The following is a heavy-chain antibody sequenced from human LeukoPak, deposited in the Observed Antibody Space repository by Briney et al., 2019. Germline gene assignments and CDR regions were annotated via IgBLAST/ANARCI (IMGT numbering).Heavy chain of an antibody. J-gene: IGHJ4*02. D-gene: IGHD3-9*01. CDR3: ARAEKPYYDILTGYYKGGYFDY. CDR2: IYYSGST. CDR1: GGSFSGYY. Sequence: SETLSLTCAVYGGSFSGYYWSWIRQPPGKGLEWIGYIYYSGSTNYNPSLKSRVTISVDTSKNQFSLKLSSVTAADTAVYYCARAEKPYYDILTGYYKGGYFDYWGQGTLVTVSS. V-gene: IGHV4-59*01.